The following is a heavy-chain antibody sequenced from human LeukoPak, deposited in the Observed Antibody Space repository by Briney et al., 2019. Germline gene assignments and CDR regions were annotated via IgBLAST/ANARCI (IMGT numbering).Heavy chain of an antibody. V-gene: IGHV3-20*02. CDR2: INWNVGST. CDR3: ERDLPAYYDFWSGYLNWFDP. CDR1: AFTADDYT. D-gene: IGHD3-3*01. J-gene: IGHJ5*02. Sequence: GRCLSPSFAPSAFTADDYTTSSVPPAPEERLEWGSGINWNVGSTGYTHPVKGRFTIYKDNAKNSLYLQMNSLIPEKPPCYNCERDLPAYYDFWSGYLNWFDPWGQGTLVIVS.